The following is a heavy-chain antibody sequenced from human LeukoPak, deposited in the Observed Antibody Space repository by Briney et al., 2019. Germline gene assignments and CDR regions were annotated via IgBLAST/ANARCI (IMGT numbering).Heavy chain of an antibody. V-gene: IGHV3-7*01. J-gene: IGHJ3*01. CDR3: ARGDFSDYGDYVDAFDV. D-gene: IGHD4-17*01. Sequence: GGSLRLSCAASGFTFSSYCMSWVRQAPGKGLQWVANIKQDGSQKFYVDSVKGRFTISRDNTKNSLYLQMNSLRAEDTAMYYCARGDFSDYGDYVDAFDVWGQGTMVTVSS. CDR2: IKQDGSQK. CDR1: GFTFSSYC.